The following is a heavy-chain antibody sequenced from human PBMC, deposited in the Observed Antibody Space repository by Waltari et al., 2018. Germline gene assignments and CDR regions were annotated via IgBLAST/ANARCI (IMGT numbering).Heavy chain of an antibody. D-gene: IGHD3-3*01. V-gene: IGHV4-39*07. Sequence: QLQLQESGPGLVKPSETLSLTCTVSGGSISSSSYYWGWIRHPPGKGLEWIGSIYYSGSTYYNPSLKSRVTISVDTSKNQFSLKLSSVTAADTAVYYCASQGDFWSGYSPFDYWGQGTLVTVSS. CDR2: IYYSGST. J-gene: IGHJ4*02. CDR3: ASQGDFWSGYSPFDY. CDR1: GGSISSSSYY.